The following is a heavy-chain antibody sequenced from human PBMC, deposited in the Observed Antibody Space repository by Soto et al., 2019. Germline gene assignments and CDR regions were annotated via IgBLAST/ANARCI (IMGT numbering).Heavy chain of an antibody. CDR2: ISGSGGST. Sequence: RSLGLSCAASGFTFSSYAMSWVRQAPGKGLEWVSAISGSGGSTYYADSVKGRFTISRDNSKNTLYLQMNSLRAEDTAVYYCAKEKAADGTGLAPNWFDPWSQGTLVTVSS. CDR3: AKEKAADGTGLAPNWFDP. D-gene: IGHD6-13*01. CDR1: GFTFSSYA. V-gene: IGHV3-23*01. J-gene: IGHJ5*02.